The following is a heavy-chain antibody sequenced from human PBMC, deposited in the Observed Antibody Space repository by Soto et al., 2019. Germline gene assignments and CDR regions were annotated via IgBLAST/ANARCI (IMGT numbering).Heavy chain of an antibody. CDR1: GGSISSYY. CDR2: IYYSGST. Sequence: PSETLSLTCTVSGGSISSYYWSWIRQPPGKGLEWIGYIYYSGSTNYNPSLKSRVTISVDTSKNQFSLKLSSVTAADTAVYYCARSYCSGSYYYYYYGMDVWGQGTTVTVSS. CDR3: ARSYCSGSYYYYYYGMDV. V-gene: IGHV4-59*01. D-gene: IGHD3-10*01. J-gene: IGHJ6*02.